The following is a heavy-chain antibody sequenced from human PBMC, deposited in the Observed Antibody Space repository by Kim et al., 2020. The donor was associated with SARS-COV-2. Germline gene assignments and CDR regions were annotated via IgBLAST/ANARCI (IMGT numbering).Heavy chain of an antibody. V-gene: IGHV3-33*05. CDR2: IEYDGSKS. J-gene: IGHJ4*02. CDR3: ARDSQY. CDR1: GFTFSNYG. Sequence: GGSLRLSCATSGFTFSNYGMFWVRQAPGKRLEWVAVIEYDGSKSDYADSVRGRFTISRDNSQKMLYLQMNRLRAEDTAIDFCARDSQYWGQGTVVTVTS.